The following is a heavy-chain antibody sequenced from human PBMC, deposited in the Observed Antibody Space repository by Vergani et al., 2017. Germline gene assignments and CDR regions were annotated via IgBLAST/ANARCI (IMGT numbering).Heavy chain of an antibody. CDR2: IYWDDDK. Sequence: QITLKESGPTLVKPTQTLTLTCTFSGFSLSTSGVGVGWIRQPPGKALEWLALIYWDDDKRYSPSLKSRLTITKYTSKNQVVLTMTNMDPVDTATYYCAHRPLPRSPFDYWGQGTLVTVSS. D-gene: IGHD1-26*01. CDR3: AHRPLPRSPFDY. CDR1: GFSLSTSGVG. J-gene: IGHJ4*02. V-gene: IGHV2-5*02.